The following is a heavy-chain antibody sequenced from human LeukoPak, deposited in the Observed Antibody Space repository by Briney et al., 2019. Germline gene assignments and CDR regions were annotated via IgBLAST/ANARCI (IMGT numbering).Heavy chain of an antibody. CDR3: ARADVDTAMVLDY. CDR2: IYYSGST. Sequence: PSETLSLTCTVSGGPISSGGYSWSWIRQPPGKGLEWIGYIYYSGSTYYNPSLKSRVTISVDTSKNQFSLRLSSVTAADTAVYYCARADVDTAMVLDYWGQGTLVTVSS. J-gene: IGHJ4*02. CDR1: GGPISSGGYS. V-gene: IGHV4-30-4*07. D-gene: IGHD5-18*01.